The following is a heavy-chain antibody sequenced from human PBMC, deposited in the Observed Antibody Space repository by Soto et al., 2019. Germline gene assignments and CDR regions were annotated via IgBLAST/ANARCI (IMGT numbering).Heavy chain of an antibody. CDR1: GLTFSNYW. J-gene: IGHJ4*01. CDR2: IKLDGSEK. CDR3: ARVAYGNGWIFDY. V-gene: IGHV3-7*01. Sequence: PGGSLRLSCAASGLTFSNYWMSWVRQAPGKGLEWVANIKLDGSEKYYVDSVKGRFTLSRDNAKNSLQLQMSSLRAEDTAIYFCARVAYGNGWIFDYWGQGTLVTVSS. D-gene: IGHD6-19*01.